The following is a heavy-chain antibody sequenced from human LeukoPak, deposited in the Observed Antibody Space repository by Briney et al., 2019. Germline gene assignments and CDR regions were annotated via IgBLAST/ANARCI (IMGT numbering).Heavy chain of an antibody. Sequence: SETLSLTCTVSGGSISSYYWSWIRQPPGKGLEWIGYIYYSGSTNYNPSLKSRVTISVDTSRNQFSLKLSSVTAADTAVYYCARLQYSSSSANFDYWGQGTLVTVSS. CDR2: IYYSGST. D-gene: IGHD6-6*01. J-gene: IGHJ4*02. CDR1: GGSISSYY. V-gene: IGHV4-59*01. CDR3: ARLQYSSSSANFDY.